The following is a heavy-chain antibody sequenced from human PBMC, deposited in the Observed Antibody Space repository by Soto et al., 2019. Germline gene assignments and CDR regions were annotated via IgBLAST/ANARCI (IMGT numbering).Heavy chain of an antibody. CDR1: GFTFSSYG. V-gene: IGHV3-33*01. Sequence: GGSLRLSCAASGFTFSSYGMHWVRQAPGKGLEWVAVIWYDGSNKYYADSVKGRFTISRDNSKNTLYLQMNSLRAEDTAVYYCARAKTHDYGDYVLFYWGQGTLVTVSS. CDR2: IWYDGSNK. J-gene: IGHJ4*02. D-gene: IGHD4-17*01. CDR3: ARAKTHDYGDYVLFY.